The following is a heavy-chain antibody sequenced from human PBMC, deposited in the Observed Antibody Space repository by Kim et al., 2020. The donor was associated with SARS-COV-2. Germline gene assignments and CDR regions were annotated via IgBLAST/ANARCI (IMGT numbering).Heavy chain of an antibody. CDR1: GFPFSSYW. CDR3: ARGRPVFTADDAFDI. D-gene: IGHD2-8*01. J-gene: IGHJ3*02. Sequence: GGSLRLSCAASGFPFSSYWMHWVRQVPGKGPVWVARINGVGGHTNYVDSVKGRFIISRDNIKNTLSLQLDSLSADDTAVYYCARGRPVFTADDAFDIWGQGTMVTVSS. V-gene: IGHV3-74*01. CDR2: INGVGGHT.